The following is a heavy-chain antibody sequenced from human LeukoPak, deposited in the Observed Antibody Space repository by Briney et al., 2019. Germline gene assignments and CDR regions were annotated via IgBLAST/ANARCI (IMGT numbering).Heavy chain of an antibody. J-gene: IGHJ6*04. V-gene: IGHV1-69*13. CDR2: FIPIFGTA. CDR3: ARWGAYCSSTSCYEPYYYYGMDV. D-gene: IGHD2-2*01. CDR1: GGTFSSYA. Sequence: GPSVKVSCKASGGTFSSYAISWVRQAPGQGLEWMGGFIPIFGTANYAQKFQGRVTITADESTSTAYMELSSLRSEDTAVYYCARWGAYCSSTSCYEPYYYYGMDVWGKGTTVTVSS.